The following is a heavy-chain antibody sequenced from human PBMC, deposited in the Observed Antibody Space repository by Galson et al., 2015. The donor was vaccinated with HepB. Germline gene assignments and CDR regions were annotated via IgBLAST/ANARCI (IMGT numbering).Heavy chain of an antibody. V-gene: IGHV1-24*01. CDR2: FDPDDGET. Sequence: SVKVSCKVSGSSVIELSMHWVRQAPGKGLEWMGGFDPDDGETIYAQKFEARVTMTEDTSTDTAYMELSSLTSEDTAVYYCATRDLVEVGELSAFYYCMDVWGQGTAVTVSS. CDR3: ATRDLVEVGELSAFYYCMDV. D-gene: IGHD3-16*01. CDR1: GSSVIELS. J-gene: IGHJ6*02.